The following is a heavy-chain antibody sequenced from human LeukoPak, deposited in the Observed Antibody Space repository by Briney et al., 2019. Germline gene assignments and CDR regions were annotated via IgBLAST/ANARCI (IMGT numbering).Heavy chain of an antibody. Sequence: GGSLRLSCAASGFTFSSYWMSWVRQAPGKGLEWVANIKQDGSEKYYVDSVKGRFTISRDNAKNTLYLQMNRLRAEDAAVYYCAKAPVTTCSGAYCYPFDYWGQGTLVTVSS. CDR2: IKQDGSEK. CDR1: GFTFSSYW. J-gene: IGHJ4*02. V-gene: IGHV3-7*03. CDR3: AKAPVTTCSGAYCYPFDY. D-gene: IGHD2-21*01.